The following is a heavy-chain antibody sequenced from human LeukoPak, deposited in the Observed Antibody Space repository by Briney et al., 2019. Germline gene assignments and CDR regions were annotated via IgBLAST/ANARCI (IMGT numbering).Heavy chain of an antibody. CDR3: ARFAGGATSYAFDI. D-gene: IGHD1-26*01. Sequence: GGSLRLSCAASGFTFATDSMNWVRQAPGKGLEWVSSISSSSYIYYADSVKGRFTISRDNAKNSLYLQMNSLRAEDTAVYYCARFAGGATSYAFDIWGQGTMVTVSS. J-gene: IGHJ3*02. CDR1: GFTFATDS. CDR2: ISSSSYI. V-gene: IGHV3-21*01.